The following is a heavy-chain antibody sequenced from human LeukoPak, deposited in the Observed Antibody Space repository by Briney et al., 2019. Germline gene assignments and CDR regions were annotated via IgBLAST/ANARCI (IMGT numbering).Heavy chain of an antibody. D-gene: IGHD4-17*01. CDR3: AKDLMTTVTTWGFDY. CDR1: GFTFSSYG. J-gene: IGHJ4*02. CDR2: IRYDGSNK. Sequence: GGSLRLSCAASGFTFSSYGMHWVRQAPRKGLEWVAFIRYDGSNKYYADSVKGRFTLSRDNSKNTLYLQMKSLRAEDTAVYYCAKDLMTTVTTWGFDYWGQGTLVTVSS. V-gene: IGHV3-30*02.